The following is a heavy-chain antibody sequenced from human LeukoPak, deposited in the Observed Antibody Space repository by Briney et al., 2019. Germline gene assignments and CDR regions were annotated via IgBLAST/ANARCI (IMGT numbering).Heavy chain of an antibody. V-gene: IGHV1-8*01. CDR1: GYTFTSYD. J-gene: IGHJ6*03. D-gene: IGHD3-10*01. CDR3: ARALTYYYGSGSSYYMDV. Sequence: ASVKVSCKASGYTFTSYDINWVRQATGQGLEWMGWMNPNSGNTGYAQKFQGRVTMTRNTSISTAYMELSSLRSEDTAVYYCARALTYYYGSGSSYYMDVWGKGTTVTVSS. CDR2: MNPNSGNT.